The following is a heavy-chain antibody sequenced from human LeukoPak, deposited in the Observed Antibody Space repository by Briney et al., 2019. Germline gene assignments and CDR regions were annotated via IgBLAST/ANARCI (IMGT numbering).Heavy chain of an antibody. Sequence: SVKVSCKASGGTFSSYAISWVRQAPGQGLEWMGRIIPIFGTANYAQKFQGRVTITTDESTSTAYMELSSLRSEDTAVYYCARDRLQWRELYYFDYWGQGTLVTVSS. V-gene: IGHV1-69*05. CDR2: IIPIFGTA. J-gene: IGHJ4*02. D-gene: IGHD2-15*01. CDR1: GGTFSSYA. CDR3: ARDRLQWRELYYFDY.